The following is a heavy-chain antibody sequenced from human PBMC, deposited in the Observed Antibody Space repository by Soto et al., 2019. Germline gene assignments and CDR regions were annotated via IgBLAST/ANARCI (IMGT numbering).Heavy chain of an antibody. CDR1: GFTFSAYS. Sequence: EVQLLESGGGLAQPGGSLRLSCAASGFTFSAYSMNWVRQAPGKGLEWLSYISGDRAYIYYADSVRGRFTISRDNAENSLYLQMDNLRDEDTAVYYCARQVYPVVTPIDFWGQGTLVTVSS. CDR3: ARQVYPVVTPIDF. CDR2: ISGDRAYI. D-gene: IGHD2-21*02. J-gene: IGHJ4*02. V-gene: IGHV3-48*02.